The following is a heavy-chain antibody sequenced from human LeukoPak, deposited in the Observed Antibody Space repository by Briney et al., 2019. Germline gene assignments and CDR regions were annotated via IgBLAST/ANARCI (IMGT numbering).Heavy chain of an antibody. V-gene: IGHV1-2*02. Sequence: ASVKVSCKASGYTFTGYYMHWVRQAPGQGLEWMGWINPNSGGTNYAQKFQGRVTMTRDTSISTAYMELSRLGSDDTAVYYCARDSRYSYGYCDFWGQGTLVTVSS. J-gene: IGHJ4*02. CDR2: INPNSGGT. D-gene: IGHD5-18*01. CDR3: ARDSRYSYGYCDF. CDR1: GYTFTGYY.